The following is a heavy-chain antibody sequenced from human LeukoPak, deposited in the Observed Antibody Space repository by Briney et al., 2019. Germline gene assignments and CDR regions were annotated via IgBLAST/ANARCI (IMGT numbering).Heavy chain of an antibody. V-gene: IGHV3-30*03. CDR1: GFTLSSYG. CDR2: TPYDGSTK. J-gene: IGHJ4*02. CDR3: ASNRGDGDSYFDY. D-gene: IGHD4-17*01. Sequence: QPGRSLRLSCAASGFTLSSYGMHWGRQAPGKGLEWVAVTPYDGSTKYSAYSVKGRFAISRDNSKSTLYLQMNSLTAEDTAAYYCASNRGDGDSYFDYWGQGTLVTVSS.